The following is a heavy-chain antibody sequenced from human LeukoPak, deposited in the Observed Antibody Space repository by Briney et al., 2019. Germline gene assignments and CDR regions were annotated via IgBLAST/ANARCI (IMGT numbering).Heavy chain of an antibody. CDR1: GFTFSSYW. J-gene: IGHJ4*02. CDR2: IRYDGSNK. D-gene: IGHD2-15*01. Sequence: GGSLRLSCAASGFTFSSYWMSWVRQAPGKGLEWVAFIRYDGSNKYYADSVKGRFTISRDNSKNTVYLQMNSLRPDDTAADYCAIDRTLLPLRSFFDYWGQRTLVTVSS. V-gene: IGHV3-30*02. CDR3: AIDRTLLPLRSFFDY.